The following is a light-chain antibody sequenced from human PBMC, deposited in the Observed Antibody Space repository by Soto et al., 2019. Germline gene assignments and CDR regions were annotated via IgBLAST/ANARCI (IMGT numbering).Light chain of an antibody. Sequence: EFVLTQSPGTLSLSPGEGATLSCMASQSLTNSFIAWYQQKPGQAPRLLIYDTSIRATGIPGRFSGSGSGTDFALTISRLEPEDFAVYYCQQYGSSPITFGQGTRLEIK. V-gene: IGKV3-20*01. CDR3: QQYGSSPIT. J-gene: IGKJ5*01. CDR1: QSLTNSF. CDR2: DTS.